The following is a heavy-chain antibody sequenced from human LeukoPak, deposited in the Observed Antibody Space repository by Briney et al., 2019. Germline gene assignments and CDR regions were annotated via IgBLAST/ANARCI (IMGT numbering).Heavy chain of an antibody. Sequence: PGGALRLSCAASGFTFISYAMTWVRQAPGKGLESVSTILGSGSTYYADSVKGRFTISRDNSKNTLYLQMNSLRADDTAVYYCAKEEWLGKMNYFDSWGQGTLVTVSS. CDR3: AKEEWLGKMNYFDS. V-gene: IGHV3-23*01. CDR2: ILGSGST. D-gene: IGHD3-3*01. J-gene: IGHJ4*02. CDR1: GFTFISYA.